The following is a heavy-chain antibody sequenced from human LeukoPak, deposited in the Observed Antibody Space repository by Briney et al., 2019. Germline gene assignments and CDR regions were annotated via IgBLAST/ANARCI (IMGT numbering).Heavy chain of an antibody. V-gene: IGHV3-23*01. D-gene: IGHD6-13*01. CDR3: ATYSSSWLVLDY. CDR2: ISGSGGST. CDR1: GFTLSGYA. Sequence: GGSLRLSCAVSGFTLSGYAMGWVRQAPGEGLEWVSAISGSGGSTYYAGSLKGRFTISRDNSKNTLYLQVNSLRAEDTAVYHCATYSSSWLVLDYWGQGTLVTVSS. J-gene: IGHJ4*02.